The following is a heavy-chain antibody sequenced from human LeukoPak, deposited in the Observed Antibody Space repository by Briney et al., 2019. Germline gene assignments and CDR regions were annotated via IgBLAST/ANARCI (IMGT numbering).Heavy chain of an antibody. D-gene: IGHD3-10*01. J-gene: IGHJ5*02. V-gene: IGHV4-61*05. Sequence: SETLSLTCTVSGGSISSSNYYWGWIRQPPGKGLEWIGYIYYSGSTKYNPSLKSRVTISVDTSKNQFSLKLSSVTATDTAVYYCATPMVRGVPVTWGQGTLVTVSS. CDR3: ATPMVRGVPVT. CDR1: GGSISSSNYY. CDR2: IYYSGST.